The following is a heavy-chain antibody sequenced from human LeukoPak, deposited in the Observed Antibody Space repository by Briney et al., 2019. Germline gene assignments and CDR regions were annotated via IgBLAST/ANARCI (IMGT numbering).Heavy chain of an antibody. CDR2: ISGSGGST. J-gene: IGHJ4*02. D-gene: IGHD6-19*01. CDR3: AKGCSSGWYPGPYFDY. Sequence: GGSLRLSCAASGFTFSSYGMSWVRQAPGKGLEWVSAISGSGGSTYYADSVKGRFTISRDNSKNTLYLQMNSLRAEDTAVYYCAKGCSSGWYPGPYFDYWGQGTLVTVSS. CDR1: GFTFSSYG. V-gene: IGHV3-23*01.